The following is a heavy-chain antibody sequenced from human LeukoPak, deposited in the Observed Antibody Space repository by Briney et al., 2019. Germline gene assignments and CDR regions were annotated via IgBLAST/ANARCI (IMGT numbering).Heavy chain of an antibody. D-gene: IGHD3-22*01. CDR1: GGTFSSYA. V-gene: IGHV1-69*06. CDR3: ARRGRDSSGFNAFDI. Sequence: GASVKVSCKASGGTFSSYAISWVRQAPGQGLEWMGGIIPIFGTANYAQKFQGRVTITADKSTSTAYMELSSLRSEDTAVYYCARRGRDSSGFNAFDIWGQGTMVTVSS. J-gene: IGHJ3*02. CDR2: IIPIFGTA.